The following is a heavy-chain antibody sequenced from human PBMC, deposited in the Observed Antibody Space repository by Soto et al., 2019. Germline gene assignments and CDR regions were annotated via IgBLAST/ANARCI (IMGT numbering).Heavy chain of an antibody. CDR1: GFTFSDYY. CDR3: ARGGYSGYVIY. Sequence: QVQLVESGGGLVKPGGSLRLSCAASGFTFSDYYMTWIRQAPGKGLEYISYISGSGTTKYHADSVKGRFTISGDNAKNSLYLQMNSLRAEDTAVYYCARGGYSGYVIYWGQGTLVTVSS. D-gene: IGHD5-12*01. V-gene: IGHV3-11*01. CDR2: ISGSGTTK. J-gene: IGHJ4*02.